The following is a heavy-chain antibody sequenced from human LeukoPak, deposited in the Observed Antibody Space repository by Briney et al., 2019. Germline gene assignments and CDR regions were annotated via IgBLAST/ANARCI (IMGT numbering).Heavy chain of an antibody. CDR1: GGSISSSSYY. V-gene: IGHV4-39*07. CDR2: IYYSGST. Sequence: SETLSLTCTVSGGSISSSSYYWGWIRQPPGKGLEWIGSIYYSGSTYYNPSLKSRVTISVDTSKNQFSLKLSSVTAADTAVYYCARLGGIVGAPRANWFDPWGQGTLVTVSS. J-gene: IGHJ5*02. CDR3: ARLGGIVGAPRANWFDP. D-gene: IGHD1-26*01.